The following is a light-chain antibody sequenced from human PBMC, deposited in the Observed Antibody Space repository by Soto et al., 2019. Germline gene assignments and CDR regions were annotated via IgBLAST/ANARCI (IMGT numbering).Light chain of an antibody. CDR1: QSISTY. V-gene: IGKV1-39*01. J-gene: IGKJ1*01. CDR3: QQSYSTTWT. CDR2: GAS. Sequence: DIQMTQSPSSLSASVGDRVTITCRASQSISTYLHWYQQKPGKAPNLLIYGASNLQSGVPSRFSGSGSGTDFTLTISSLQPEDFATYYCQQSYSTTWTFGQGTKVDIK.